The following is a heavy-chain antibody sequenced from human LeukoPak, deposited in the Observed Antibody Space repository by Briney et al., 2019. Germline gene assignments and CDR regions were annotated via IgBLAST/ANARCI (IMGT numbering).Heavy chain of an antibody. CDR1: GGTFSSYA. J-gene: IGHJ4*02. D-gene: IGHD3-10*01. Sequence: ASVKVSCKASGGTFSSYAISWVRQAPGQGLEWMGGIIPIFGTANYAQKFQGRVTITADESTSTAYMELSSLRSEDTAVYYCARGRVNRGVISEDWGQGTLVTVSS. CDR2: IIPIFGTA. V-gene: IGHV1-69*13. CDR3: ARGRVNRGVISED.